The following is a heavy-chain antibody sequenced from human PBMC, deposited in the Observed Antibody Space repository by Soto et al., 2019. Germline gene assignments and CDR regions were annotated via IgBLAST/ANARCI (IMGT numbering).Heavy chain of an antibody. V-gene: IGHV1-69*14. D-gene: IGHD1-7*01. CDR3: ARGHNWKYFPFDY. Sequence: QVQLVQSGAEVKKPGSSVKVSCKASGGTFSSYPISWVRQAPGQGLEWMGGIIPIFGTANYAQKFQGRVTIPADKSTGTAYMELSSLRSEDTAVYYCARGHNWKYFPFDYWGQGTLVTVSS. CDR2: IIPIFGTA. J-gene: IGHJ4*02. CDR1: GGTFSSYP.